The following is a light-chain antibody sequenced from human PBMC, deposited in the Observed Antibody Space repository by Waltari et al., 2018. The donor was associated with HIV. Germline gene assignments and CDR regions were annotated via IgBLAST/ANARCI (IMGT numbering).Light chain of an antibody. J-gene: IGLJ3*02. CDR3: QSADSSGAWV. Sequence: SYDLTQPPSVSVSPGQTARIACSGDELPKHYSYWYQQRPGQAPVLLIYKDNGRPSGTPGRFSCTSSGTTVTLTITGVQADDEADYWCQSADSSGAWVFGGGTKLTVL. CDR2: KDN. V-gene: IGLV3-25*03. CDR1: ELPKHY.